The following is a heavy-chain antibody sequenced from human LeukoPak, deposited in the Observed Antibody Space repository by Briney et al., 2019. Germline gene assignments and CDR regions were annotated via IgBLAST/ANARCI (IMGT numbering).Heavy chain of an antibody. Sequence: SETLSLTCAVSGGSISSGGYSWSWLRQPRGKGLEWIGYIYYSGSTYYNPSLKSRVTISVDTSKNQFSLKLSSVTAADTAVYYCARNWNDGSLFAFDIWGQGTMVTVSS. V-gene: IGHV4-30-4*07. D-gene: IGHD1-1*01. CDR1: GGSISSGGYS. J-gene: IGHJ3*02. CDR3: ARNWNDGSLFAFDI. CDR2: IYYSGST.